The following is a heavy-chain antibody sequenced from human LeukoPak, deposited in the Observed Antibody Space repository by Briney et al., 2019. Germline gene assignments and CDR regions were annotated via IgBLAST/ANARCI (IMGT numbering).Heavy chain of an antibody. D-gene: IGHD6-13*01. V-gene: IGHV3-30*02. CDR1: GFTFSTYG. J-gene: IGHJ4*02. Sequence: GGSLRLSCAASGFTFSTYGMHWVRQAPGKGLEWVAFIRYDGSNKYYADSVKGRFTISRDNSKNTLHLQMNSLRTEDTAVYYCARVKGGIAAAGNYFDYWGQGTLVTVSS. CDR2: IRYDGSNK. CDR3: ARVKGGIAAAGNYFDY.